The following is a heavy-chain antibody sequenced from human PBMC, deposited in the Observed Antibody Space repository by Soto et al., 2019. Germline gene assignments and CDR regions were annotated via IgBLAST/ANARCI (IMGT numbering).Heavy chain of an antibody. CDR2: IYYSGST. CDR1: GGSISSGGYY. CDR3: ARGFGYQLRKYYYYYTEG. D-gene: IGHD2-2*01. V-gene: IGHV4-31*03. Sequence: SETLSLTCTVSGGSISSGGYYWSWIRQHPGKGLEWIGYIYYSGSTYYNPSLKSRVTISVDTSRNQFSLKLSSVTAADTAVYYCARGFGYQLRKYYYYYTEGWGKGTTVTVSS. J-gene: IGHJ6*03.